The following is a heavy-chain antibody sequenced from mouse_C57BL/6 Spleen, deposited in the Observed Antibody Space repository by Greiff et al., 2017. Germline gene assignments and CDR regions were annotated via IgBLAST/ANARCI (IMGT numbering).Heavy chain of an antibody. J-gene: IGHJ1*03. D-gene: IGHD2-4*01. CDR2: IYPSDSET. CDR1: GYTFTSYW. V-gene: IGHV1-61*01. CDR3: ARWGITRYFDV. Sequence: QVQLQQSGAELVRPGSSVKLSCKASGYTFTSYWMDWVKQRPGQGLEWIGNIYPSDSETHYNQKFKDKATLTVDKSSSTAYMQLSSLTSEDSAVYYCARWGITRYFDVWGTGTTVTVSS.